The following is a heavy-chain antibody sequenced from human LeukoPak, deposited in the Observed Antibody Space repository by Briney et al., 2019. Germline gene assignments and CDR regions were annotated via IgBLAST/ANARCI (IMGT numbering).Heavy chain of an antibody. Sequence: SETLSLTCTVPGGSISSFYWSWIRQPPGKGLEWIAYIHHSGSTNYNPSLKSRVTISVDTSKNQFSLKLRSVTAADTAVYYCARGRAEGDTRLVWFDPWGQGTLVIVSS. CDR1: GGSISSFY. D-gene: IGHD3-16*01. CDR2: IHHSGST. CDR3: ARGRAEGDTRLVWFDP. J-gene: IGHJ5*02. V-gene: IGHV4-59*12.